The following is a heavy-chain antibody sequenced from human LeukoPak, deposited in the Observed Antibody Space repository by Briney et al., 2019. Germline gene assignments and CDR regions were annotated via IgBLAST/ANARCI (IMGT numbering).Heavy chain of an antibody. J-gene: IGHJ4*02. V-gene: IGHV3-53*01. CDR2: IYSGGTT. CDR1: GFTVSTNY. CDR3: ARAPSFDY. Sequence: GRSLRLSCAAAGFTVSTNYMSWVRQAPGKGLEWVSVIYSGGTTYYADSVKGRFTISRDNSKNTLYLQMNSLRAEDTAVYYCARAPSFDYWGQGTLVTVSS.